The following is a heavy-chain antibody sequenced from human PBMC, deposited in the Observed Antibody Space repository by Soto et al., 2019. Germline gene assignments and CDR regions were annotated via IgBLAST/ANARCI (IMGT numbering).Heavy chain of an antibody. Sequence: QVQLVQSGAEVKKPGASVKVSCKASGYTFTSYGISWVRQAPGQGLEWSGWISAYNGNTNYAQKLQGRVTMTTHTSASTAYMERRSLRSDDTAVYYCARRVAGTVNWFDPWGQGTLGTVAS. J-gene: IGHJ5*02. CDR3: ARRVAGTVNWFDP. CDR2: ISAYNGNT. CDR1: GYTFTSYG. D-gene: IGHD6-19*01. V-gene: IGHV1-18*01.